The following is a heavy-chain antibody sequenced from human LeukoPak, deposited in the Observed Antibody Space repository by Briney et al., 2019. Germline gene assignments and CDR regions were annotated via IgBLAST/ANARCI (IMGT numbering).Heavy chain of an antibody. CDR2: ISGSGDTT. Sequence: GGSLRLSCAASGFTFSSYGMHWVRQAPGKGLEWVSGISGSGDTTYYADSVKGRFTISRDNSKNTLYLQMSSLRAEDTAVYYCAKDASNYFWYFDLWGRGTLVTVSS. CDR3: AKDASNYFWYFDL. D-gene: IGHD1-1*01. J-gene: IGHJ2*01. V-gene: IGHV3-23*01. CDR1: GFTFSSYG.